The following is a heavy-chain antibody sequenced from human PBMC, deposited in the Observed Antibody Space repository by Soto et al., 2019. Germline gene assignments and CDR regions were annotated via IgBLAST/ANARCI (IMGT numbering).Heavy chain of an antibody. CDR3: AKYPVFRLLYYYYYMDV. CDR2: ISGSGGST. V-gene: IGHV3-23*01. CDR1: GFTFSSYA. D-gene: IGHD3-22*01. J-gene: IGHJ6*03. Sequence: GGSLRLSCAASGFTFSSYAMSWVRQAPGKGLEWVSAISGSGGSTYYADSVKGRFTISRDNSKNTLYLQMNSLRAEDTAVYYCAKYPVFRLLYYYYYMDVWGKGTTVTVSS.